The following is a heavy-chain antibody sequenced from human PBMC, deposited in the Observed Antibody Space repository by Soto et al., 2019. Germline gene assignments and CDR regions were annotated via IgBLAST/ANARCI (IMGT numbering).Heavy chain of an antibody. D-gene: IGHD5-12*01. J-gene: IGHJ4*02. CDR3: ARVSHRETYSGYAGDLDY. CDR1: GFTFSSYG. CDR2: ISYDGSNK. V-gene: IGHV3-30*03. Sequence: GGSLRLSCAASGFTFSSYGMHWVRQAPGKGLEWVAFISYDGSNKYYADSVKGRFTIPRDSSKNTLYMQMNSLRVEDTAVYYCARVSHRETYSGYAGDLDYWGQGTLVTVSS.